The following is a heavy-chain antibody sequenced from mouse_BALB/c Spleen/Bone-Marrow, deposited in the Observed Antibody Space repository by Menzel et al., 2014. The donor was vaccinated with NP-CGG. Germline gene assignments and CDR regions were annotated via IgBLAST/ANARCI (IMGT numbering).Heavy chain of an antibody. CDR1: GYTFTSYW. D-gene: IGHD3-2*01. J-gene: IGHJ2*01. CDR3: ASRDSSGYVPDY. CDR2: IFPGTGTT. V-gene: IGHV1S132*01. Sequence: VQLVESGAELVKPGASVKLSCKTSGYTFTSYWIQWVKPRPGQGLGWIGEIFPGTGTTYYNEKFKGKATLTIDTSSSTAYMQLSSLTSEDSAVYFCASRDSSGYVPDYWGQGTTLTVSS.